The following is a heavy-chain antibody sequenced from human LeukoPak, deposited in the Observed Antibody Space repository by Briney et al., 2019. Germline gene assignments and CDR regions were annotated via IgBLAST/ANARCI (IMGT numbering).Heavy chain of an antibody. CDR3: GKEEQRVITPGLDY. Sequence: ASVKVSCKASGYTFTSYGISWVRQAPGQGLEWMGWISAYNGNTNYAQKLQGRVTMTTDTSTSTAYMELRSLRSDDTAVYYCGKEEQRVITPGLDYWGQGTLVTVSS. CDR2: ISAYNGNT. J-gene: IGHJ4*02. D-gene: IGHD4-23*01. CDR1: GYTFTSYG. V-gene: IGHV1-18*01.